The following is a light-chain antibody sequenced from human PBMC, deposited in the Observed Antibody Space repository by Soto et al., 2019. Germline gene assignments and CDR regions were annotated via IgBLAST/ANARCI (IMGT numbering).Light chain of an antibody. CDR1: QSISSW. CDR2: KAS. J-gene: IGKJ1*01. CDR3: QQYNNWPPTWT. Sequence: DIQMTQSPSILSASVGDRVTIPCRASQSISSWLAWYQQKPGKAPKLLIYKASSLESGVPSRFSGSGSGTEFTLTINSLQSEDFAVYYCQQYNNWPPTWTFGQGTKVDIK. V-gene: IGKV1-5*03.